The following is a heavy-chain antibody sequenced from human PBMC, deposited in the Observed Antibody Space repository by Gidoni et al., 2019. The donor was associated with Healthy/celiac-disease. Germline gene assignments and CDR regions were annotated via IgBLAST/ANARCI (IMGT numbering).Heavy chain of an antibody. J-gene: IGHJ4*02. CDR3: ARGYSSGWAPDYPDY. CDR2: ISGSGGST. D-gene: IGHD6-19*01. V-gene: IGHV3-23*04. CDR1: GFTFSSYA. Sequence: EVQLVESGGGLVQPGGSLRLSCSASGFTFSSYAMSWVRQAPGKGLDWVSAISGSGGSTYYADSVKGRFTISRDNSKNTLYLQMNSLRAEDTAVYYCARGYSSGWAPDYPDYWGQGTLVTVSS.